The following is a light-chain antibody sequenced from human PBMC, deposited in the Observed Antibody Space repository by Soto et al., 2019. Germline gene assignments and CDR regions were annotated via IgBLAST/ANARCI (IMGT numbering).Light chain of an antibody. CDR3: QQRSNWPL. V-gene: IGKV3-11*01. CDR1: QAISSY. J-gene: IGKJ5*01. Sequence: IVLTQSPATLSLSPGERPTLSCRASQAISSYLAWYQQKPGQAPXXLIYDTSKRATGIPARFSGSGSGTEFPLTIRNIEPEDLAVDYCQQRSNWPLFVQGTRLEIK. CDR2: DTS.